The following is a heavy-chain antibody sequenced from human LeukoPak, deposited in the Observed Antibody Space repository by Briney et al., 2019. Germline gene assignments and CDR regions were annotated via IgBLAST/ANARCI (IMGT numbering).Heavy chain of an antibody. CDR2: IWYDGSNK. V-gene: IGHV3-33*01. D-gene: IGHD6-19*01. Sequence: LTGRSLRLSCAASGFTFSSYGMHWDRQAPGKGLEWVAVIWYDGSNKYYADSVKGRFTISRDNSKNTLYLQMNSLRAEDTAVYYCARDGIAVAPYYFDYWGQGTLVTVSS. CDR1: GFTFSSYG. J-gene: IGHJ4*02. CDR3: ARDGIAVAPYYFDY.